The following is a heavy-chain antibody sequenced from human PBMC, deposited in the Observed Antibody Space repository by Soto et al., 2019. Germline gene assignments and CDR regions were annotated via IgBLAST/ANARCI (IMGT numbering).Heavy chain of an antibody. Sequence: GGSLRLSCTASGFSFSNAWMNWVRQAPGKGLEWVGRIKTKTYGGTTDFAAPVKGRFTISSDDSKNTLYLQMNSLKTEDTAVYYCATLHYFDTSGPGDWGQGTLVTVSS. CDR3: ATLHYFDTSGPGD. J-gene: IGHJ4*02. CDR1: GFSFSNAW. V-gene: IGHV3-15*07. D-gene: IGHD3-22*01. CDR2: IKTKTYGGTT.